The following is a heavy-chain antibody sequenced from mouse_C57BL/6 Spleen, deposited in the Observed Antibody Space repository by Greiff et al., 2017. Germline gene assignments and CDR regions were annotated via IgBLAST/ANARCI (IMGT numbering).Heavy chain of an antibody. Sequence: EVKLMESGGGLVKPGGSLKLSCAASGFTFSSYAMSWVRQTPEKRLEWVATISDGGSYTYYPDNVKGRFTISRDNAKNNLYLQMSHLKSEDTAMYYCAREAHYGSSPWFAYWGQGTLVTVSA. CDR3: AREAHYGSSPWFAY. CDR2: ISDGGSYT. V-gene: IGHV5-4*01. D-gene: IGHD1-1*01. J-gene: IGHJ3*01. CDR1: GFTFSSYA.